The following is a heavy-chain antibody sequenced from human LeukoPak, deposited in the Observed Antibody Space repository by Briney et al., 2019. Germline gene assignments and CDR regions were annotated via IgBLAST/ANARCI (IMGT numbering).Heavy chain of an antibody. D-gene: IGHD3-22*01. CDR3: ARSSYYDSSAPAGDI. J-gene: IGHJ3*02. V-gene: IGHV1-18*01. CDR1: GYTYTSYG. CDR2: ISAYNGNT. Sequence: ASVKHSCKASGYTYTSYGMIWVRQAPGQGLEWMGWISAYNGNTNYAQKLQGRVTMTTDTSTSTAYMELRSLRSDDTAVYYCARSSYYDSSAPAGDIWGPETMVTVSS.